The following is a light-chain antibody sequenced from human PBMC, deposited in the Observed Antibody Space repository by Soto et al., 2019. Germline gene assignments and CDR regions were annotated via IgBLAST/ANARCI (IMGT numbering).Light chain of an antibody. J-gene: IGLJ1*01. CDR2: EDS. CDR3: CSYAGSGTYV. CDR1: SSVVGSYNL. Sequence: QSVLTQPASVSGSPGQSITISCTGTSSVVGSYNLVSWYRQHPGKAPKLIIYEDSKRPSGVSNRFSGSKSGNTASLTISGLQAEDEADYYCCSYAGSGTYVFGTGTKVTVL. V-gene: IGLV2-23*01.